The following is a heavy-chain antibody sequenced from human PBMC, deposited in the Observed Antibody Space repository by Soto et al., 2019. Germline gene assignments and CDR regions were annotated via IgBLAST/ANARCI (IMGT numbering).Heavy chain of an antibody. Sequence: GGSLRLSCAASGFTFSGSAMHWVRQASGKGLEWVGRIRSKANSYATAYAASVKGRLTISRDDSKNTAYLQMNSLKTEDTAVYYCTRRRRYYYGMDVWGQGTTVTVSS. D-gene: IGHD6-6*01. CDR1: GFTFSGSA. J-gene: IGHJ6*02. CDR2: IRSKANSYAT. CDR3: TRRRRYYYGMDV. V-gene: IGHV3-73*01.